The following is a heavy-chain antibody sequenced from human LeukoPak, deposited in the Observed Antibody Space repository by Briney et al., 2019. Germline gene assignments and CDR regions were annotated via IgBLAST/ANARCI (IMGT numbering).Heavy chain of an antibody. V-gene: IGHV3-48*01. CDR3: AKLAKYFYGSETYYFFEH. J-gene: IGHJ4*02. CDR2: ISSSSSTI. CDR1: GFTFSNAW. D-gene: IGHD3-10*01. Sequence: GGSLRLSCAASGFTFSNAWMSWVRQAPGKGLEWVSYISSSSSTIYYTDSVKGRFTISRDNAKNSLYLQMNSLRVEDTAVYYCAKLAKYFYGSETYYFFEHWGQGTPVTASS.